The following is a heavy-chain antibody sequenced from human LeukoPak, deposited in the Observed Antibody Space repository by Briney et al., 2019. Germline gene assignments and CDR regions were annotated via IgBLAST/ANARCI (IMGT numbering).Heavy chain of an antibody. CDR2: ISHGGTT. J-gene: IGHJ4*02. D-gene: IGHD3-22*01. CDR1: GGSIDITNY. V-gene: IGHV4-4*03. CDR3: ARLLRYYYDSSGYYDY. Sequence: PPGTLSLTCGVSGGSIDITNYWSWVRQAPGKGLEWIGEISHGGTTNYNPSLKSRVTISVDTSKNQFSLKLSSVTAADTAVYYCARLLRYYYDSSGYYDYWGQGTLVTVSS.